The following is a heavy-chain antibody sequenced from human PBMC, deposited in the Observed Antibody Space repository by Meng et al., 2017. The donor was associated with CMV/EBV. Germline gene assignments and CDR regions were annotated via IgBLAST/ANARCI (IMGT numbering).Heavy chain of an antibody. V-gene: IGHV3-74*01. CDR3: AREPGRGAFDI. J-gene: IGHJ3*02. CDR2: IYSDGITT. D-gene: IGHD3-10*01. CDR1: GFTFSSYA. Sequence: GGSLRLSCAASGFTFSSYAMHWVRQAPGKGLVWLSRIYSDGITTRYADSVKGRFTISRDNTKNTLYLQMTGLRADDTAVYYCAREPGRGAFDIWGQETMVTVSS.